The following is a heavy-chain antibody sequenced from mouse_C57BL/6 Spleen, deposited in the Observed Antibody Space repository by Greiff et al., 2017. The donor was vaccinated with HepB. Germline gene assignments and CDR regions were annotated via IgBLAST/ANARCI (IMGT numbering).Heavy chain of an antibody. CDR1: GYTFTSYW. J-gene: IGHJ2*01. V-gene: IGHV1-69*01. CDR3: ARTLPDYFDY. CDR2: IDPSDSYT. Sequence: VQLQQSGAELVMPGASVKLSCKASGYTFTSYWMHWVKQRPGQGLEWIGEIDPSDSYTNYNQKFKGKSTLTVDKSSSTAYMQLSSLTSEDSAVYYCARTLPDYFDYWGQGTTLTVSS.